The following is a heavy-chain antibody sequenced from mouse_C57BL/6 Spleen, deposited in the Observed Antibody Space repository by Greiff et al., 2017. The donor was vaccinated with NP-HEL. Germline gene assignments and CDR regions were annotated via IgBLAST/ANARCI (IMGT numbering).Heavy chain of an antibody. Sequence: VQLQQSGAELVKPGASVKISCKASGYVFSSYWMNWVKQRPGKGLEWIGQIYPGDGDTNYNGKFKGKATLTADKSSSTAYMQLSSLTSEDSAVYFCARGLTGTYFDVWGTGTTVTVSS. CDR2: IYPGDGDT. CDR1: GYVFSSYW. D-gene: IGHD4-1*01. CDR3: ARGLTGTYFDV. J-gene: IGHJ1*03. V-gene: IGHV1-80*01.